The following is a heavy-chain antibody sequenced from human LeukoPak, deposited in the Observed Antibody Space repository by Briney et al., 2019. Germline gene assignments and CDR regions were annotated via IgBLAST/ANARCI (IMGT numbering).Heavy chain of an antibody. CDR2: VNHNARA. CDR1: NGSFSGNY. CDR3: ARWSSSWSRGVDY. J-gene: IGHJ4*02. Sequence: ASETLSLTCAVYNGSFSGNYWSWIRQPPGKGLEWIGEVNHNARAYYNPSLKSRVTISIDMSKNQISLKLSSVTAADTAVYYCARWSSSWSRGVDYWGQGTLVTVSS. V-gene: IGHV4-34*01. D-gene: IGHD6-13*01.